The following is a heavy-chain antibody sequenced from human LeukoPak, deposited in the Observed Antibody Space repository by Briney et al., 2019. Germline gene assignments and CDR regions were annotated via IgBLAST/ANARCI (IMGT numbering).Heavy chain of an antibody. V-gene: IGHV4-4*07. J-gene: IGHJ4*02. CDR3: ARDTSTTYYDFWSGYQAGGFDY. Sequence: PSETLSLTCTVSGASISGYFWSWIRQPAGKGLEWIGRIYTSGSTNYNPSLKSRVTMSVDTSKNQFSLKLSSVTAADTAVYYCARDTSTTYYDFWSGYQAGGFDYWGQGTLVTVSS. D-gene: IGHD3-3*01. CDR1: GASISGYF. CDR2: IYTSGST.